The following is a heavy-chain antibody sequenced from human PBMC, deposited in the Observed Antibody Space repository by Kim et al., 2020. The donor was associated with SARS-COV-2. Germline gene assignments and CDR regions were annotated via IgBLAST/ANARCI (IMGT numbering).Heavy chain of an antibody. J-gene: IGHJ6*04. CDR3: ARAPAPTIFGVGPVMDV. Sequence: FQGRVTMTRDTSTSTVYMELSSLRSEDTAVYYCARAPAPTIFGVGPVMDVWGKGTTVTVSS. D-gene: IGHD3-3*01. V-gene: IGHV1-46*01.